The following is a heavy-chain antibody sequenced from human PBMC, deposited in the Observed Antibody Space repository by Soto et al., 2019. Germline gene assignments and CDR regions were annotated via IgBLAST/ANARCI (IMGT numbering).Heavy chain of an antibody. J-gene: IGHJ4*02. D-gene: IGHD2-2*01. V-gene: IGHV1-2*02. CDR2: INPTSGGT. CDR3: ARGYRSSIGCSHYFHY. Sequence: ASVKVSCKASGYTFTGYYIHWVRQAPGQGLEWMALINPTSGGTNYAQKFQGRVTMTWDTSISTAYMELSRLTSDDTAIYYCARGYRSSIGCSHYFHYWGQGTLVTVSS. CDR1: GYTFTGYY.